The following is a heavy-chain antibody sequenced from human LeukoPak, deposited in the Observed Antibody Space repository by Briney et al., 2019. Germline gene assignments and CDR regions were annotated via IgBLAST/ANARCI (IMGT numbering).Heavy chain of an antibody. CDR3: AREGPSDGSGSNEGYYFDY. V-gene: IGHV4-38-2*02. D-gene: IGHD3-10*01. Sequence: SETLSLTCTVSGYSISSGYYWGWIRQPPGKGLEWIGSIYHSGSTYYNPSLKSRVTISVDTSKNQFSLKLSSVTAADTAVYYCAREGPSDGSGSNEGYYFDYWGQGTLVTVSS. J-gene: IGHJ4*02. CDR1: GYSISSGYY. CDR2: IYHSGST.